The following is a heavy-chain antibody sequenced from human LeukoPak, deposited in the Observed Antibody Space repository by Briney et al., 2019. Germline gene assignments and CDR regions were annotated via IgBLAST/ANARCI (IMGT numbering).Heavy chain of an antibody. Sequence: GGSLRLSCAASGFTFSSHTMNWVRQAPGKGLEWVSYISTSSDSVYYADSVKGRFTISRDNAKNLLYLQMNSLRDEDTAVYYCARSFDSWGQGTLVTVSS. CDR3: ARSFDS. J-gene: IGHJ4*02. CDR1: GFTFSSHT. V-gene: IGHV3-48*02. CDR2: ISTSSDSV.